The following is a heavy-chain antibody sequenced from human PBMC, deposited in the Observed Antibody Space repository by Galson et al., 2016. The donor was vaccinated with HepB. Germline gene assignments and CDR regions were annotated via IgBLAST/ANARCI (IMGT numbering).Heavy chain of an antibody. CDR3: ARGDYSTYYYYYGMDV. Sequence: CAISWDSVSSNGAAWNWIRQSPSRGLEWLGRTYYRSKWYNDYASSVKSRIIINPDTSKNQVSLQLSSVTPEDTAVYYCARGDYSTYYYYYGMDVWGQGNSGHRLL. D-gene: IGHD4-11*01. CDR2: TYYRSKWYN. CDR1: WDSVSSNGAA. J-gene: IGHJ6*02. V-gene: IGHV6-1*01.